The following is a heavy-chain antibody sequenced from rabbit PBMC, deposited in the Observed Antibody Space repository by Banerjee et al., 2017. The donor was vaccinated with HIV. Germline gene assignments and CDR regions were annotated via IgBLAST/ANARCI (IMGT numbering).Heavy chain of an antibody. CDR2: IYIGSSGRT. V-gene: IGHV1S45*01. CDR3: ARPISGYASFNL. J-gene: IGHJ4*01. D-gene: IGHD6-1*01. CDR1: GLDFSSSYW. Sequence: QEQLKESGGDLVQPEGSLTLTCKASGLDFSSSYWICWVRQAPGKGLEWIACIYIGSSGRTDYASWAKGRFTISKTSSTTVTLQMTSLTAADTATYFCARPISGYASFNLWGQGTLVTVS.